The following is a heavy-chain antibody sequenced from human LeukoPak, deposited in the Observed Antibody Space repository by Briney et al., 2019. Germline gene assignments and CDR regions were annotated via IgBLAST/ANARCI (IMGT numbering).Heavy chain of an antibody. CDR2: INPNSGGT. J-gene: IGHJ6*02. Sequence: ASVKVSCKASGYTFTGYYMHWVRQAPGQGLEWMGWINPNSGGTNYAQKFQGRVTMTRDTSISTAYMELSRLRSEDTAVYYCAKSFSLQTFYYYYYYGMDVWGQGTTVTVSS. CDR1: GYTFTGYY. V-gene: IGHV1-2*02. CDR3: AKSFSLQTFYYYYYYGMDV.